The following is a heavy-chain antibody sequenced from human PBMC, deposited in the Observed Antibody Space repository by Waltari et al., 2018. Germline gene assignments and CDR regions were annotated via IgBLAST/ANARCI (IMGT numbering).Heavy chain of an antibody. CDR2: IYYSGST. J-gene: IGHJ3*02. CDR3: ARADDFWSGYYWGGDAFDI. CDR1: GGSISSSSYY. Sequence: QLQLQESGPGLVKPSETLSLTCTVSGGSISSSSYYWGWIRQPPGKGLEWIGSIYYSGSTYYNPSLKSRVTISVDTSKNQFSLKLSSVTAADTAVYYCARADDFWSGYYWGGDAFDIWGQGTMVTVSS. V-gene: IGHV4-39*07. D-gene: IGHD3-3*01.